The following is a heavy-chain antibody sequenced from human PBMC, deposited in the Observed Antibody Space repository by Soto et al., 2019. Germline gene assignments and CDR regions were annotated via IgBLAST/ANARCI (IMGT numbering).Heavy chain of an antibody. CDR3: ARRYCSGGSCPIGNSWCDP. V-gene: IGHV4-61*01. J-gene: IGHJ5*02. CDR1: GGSVSSGIYY. Sequence: SETLSLTCTVSGGSVSSGIYYWSWIRQPPGKGLEWIGYIYHSGSTNYNPSLKSRVTISVDTSKNQFSLTLSSVTAADTAVYYCARRYCSGGSCPIGNSWCDPWGQGTLVTVSS. CDR2: IYHSGST. D-gene: IGHD2-15*01.